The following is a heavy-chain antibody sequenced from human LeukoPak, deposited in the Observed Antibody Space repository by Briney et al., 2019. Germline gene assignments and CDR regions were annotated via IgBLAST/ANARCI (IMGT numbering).Heavy chain of an antibody. Sequence: GGSLRLSCAASGFTFSTYAMNWVRQAPGRGLEWVSSINPGGSIIFYSDSVKGRFTISRDNAKNSLYLQMNSLRAEDAAVYYCARAPVTSCRGAYCYPFDYWGQGTLVTVSS. J-gene: IGHJ4*02. CDR3: ARAPVTSCRGAYCYPFDY. D-gene: IGHD2-21*01. CDR1: GFTFSTYA. V-gene: IGHV3-21*04. CDR2: INPGGSII.